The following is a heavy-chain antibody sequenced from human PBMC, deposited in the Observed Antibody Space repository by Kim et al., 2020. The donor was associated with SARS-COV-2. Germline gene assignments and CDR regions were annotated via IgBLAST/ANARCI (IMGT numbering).Heavy chain of an antibody. J-gene: IGHJ5*02. Sequence: GESLKISCKGSGYSFTSWWISWVRQMPGKGLEWMGRIDPSDSYSNYSPSFQGHVTISADKSISTAYLQWSSLKASDTAMYYCARSFRDSSAYYLNWFDPWGQGTLVIVSS. V-gene: IGHV5-10-1*01. CDR2: IDPSDSYS. CDR3: ARSFRDSSAYYLNWFDP. D-gene: IGHD3-22*01. CDR1: GYSFTSWW.